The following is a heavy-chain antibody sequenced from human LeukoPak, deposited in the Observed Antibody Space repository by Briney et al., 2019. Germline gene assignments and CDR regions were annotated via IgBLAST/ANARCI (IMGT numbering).Heavy chain of an antibody. CDR2: IRSKTNSYAT. Sequence: PGGSLRLSCAASGFTFSGSAMHWVRQASGKGLEWVGRIRSKTNSYATAYAASVKGRFTISRDDSKNTAYLQMNSLTTEDTAIYYCARDFSNYYFDYWGQGTLVTVSS. J-gene: IGHJ4*02. D-gene: IGHD4-11*01. CDR3: ARDFSNYYFDY. V-gene: IGHV3-73*01. CDR1: GFTFSGSA.